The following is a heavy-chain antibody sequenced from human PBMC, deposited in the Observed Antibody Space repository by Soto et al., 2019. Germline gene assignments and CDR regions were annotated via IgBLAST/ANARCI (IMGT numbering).Heavy chain of an antibody. Sequence: QVQLQESGPGLVKPSQTLSLTCTVSGGSISSGDYYWSWIRQHPGKGLEWIGYIYYSGTTYYNPSLKSRVTISVDTSKNQFSLKLSSVTAADTAVYYCARDVPLDREYGMDVWGQGTTVTVSS. CDR1: GGSISSGDYY. D-gene: IGHD3-3*02. J-gene: IGHJ6*02. CDR3: ARDVPLDREYGMDV. CDR2: IYYSGTT. V-gene: IGHV4-31*03.